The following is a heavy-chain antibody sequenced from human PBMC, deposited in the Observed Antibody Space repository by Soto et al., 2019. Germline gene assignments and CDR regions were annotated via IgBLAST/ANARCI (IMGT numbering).Heavy chain of an antibody. J-gene: IGHJ4*02. CDR2: ISSSGSII. CDR1: GFTLSDNY. V-gene: IGHV3-11*01. CDR3: ARDLGYYESDGYFDY. D-gene: IGHD3-22*01. Sequence: PGGSLRLSCAASGFTLSDNYKSWIRQAPGKGLEWVSYISSSGSIIYYADSVKGRFTISRDNAKNSLYLQMNSLRAEDTAVYYCARDLGYYESDGYFDYWGQGALVTV.